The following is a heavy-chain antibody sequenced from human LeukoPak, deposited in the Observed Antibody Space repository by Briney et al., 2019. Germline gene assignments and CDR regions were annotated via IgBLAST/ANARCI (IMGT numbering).Heavy chain of an antibody. CDR3: ARVDYTVTTVTSSDY. D-gene: IGHD4-17*01. Sequence: PGGSLRLSCAASGFTFSSYGMHWVRQAPGKGLEWVAVIWYDGSNKYYADSVKGRFTISRDNAKNSLYLQMNSLRAEDTAVYYCARVDYTVTTVTSSDYWGQGTLVTVSS. CDR1: GFTFSSYG. V-gene: IGHV3-33*01. J-gene: IGHJ4*02. CDR2: IWYDGSNK.